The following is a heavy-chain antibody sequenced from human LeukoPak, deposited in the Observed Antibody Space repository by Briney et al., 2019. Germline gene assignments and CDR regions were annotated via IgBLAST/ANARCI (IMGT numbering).Heavy chain of an antibody. J-gene: IGHJ4*02. V-gene: IGHV1-2*06. CDR1: GYTFTGYY. CDR2: INPKSGGT. D-gene: IGHD2-2*01. CDR3: ARERGVPAAIRGGFRY. Sequence: ASVKVSCKAFGYTFTGYYMHWVRQAPGQGLEWMGRINPKSGGTNYAQKFQGRVTMTRDTSTSTVYMELSSLRSEDTAVYYCARERGVPAAIRGGFRYWGQGTLVTVSS.